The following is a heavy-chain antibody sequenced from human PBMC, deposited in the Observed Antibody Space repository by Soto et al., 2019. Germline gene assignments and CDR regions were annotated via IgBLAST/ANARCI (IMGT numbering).Heavy chain of an antibody. CDR1: GFTFSSYG. D-gene: IGHD3-22*01. Sequence: GGSLRLSCAASGFTFSSYGMHWVRQAPGKGLEWVAVISYDGSNKYYADSVKGRFTISRDNSKNTLYLQMNSLRAEDTAVYYCAKGPLPYYYDSSGYYYFDYWGQGTLVTVSS. CDR2: ISYDGSNK. J-gene: IGHJ4*02. CDR3: AKGPLPYYYDSSGYYYFDY. V-gene: IGHV3-30*18.